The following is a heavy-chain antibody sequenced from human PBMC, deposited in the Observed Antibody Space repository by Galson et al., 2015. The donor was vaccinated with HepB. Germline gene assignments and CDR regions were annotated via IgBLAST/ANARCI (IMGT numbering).Heavy chain of an antibody. Sequence: SLRLSCAPSGVTLSNVWMTWVRQAPGKGLEWVANVKHDGTEKHYVDSVRGRFTTSRDNSKNSLYLQMNSLRVEDTAVYYCTRGLWFDYWGQGILVIVSS. V-gene: IGHV3-7*03. CDR3: TRGLWFDY. J-gene: IGHJ5*01. CDR1: GVTLSNVW. CDR2: VKHDGTEK.